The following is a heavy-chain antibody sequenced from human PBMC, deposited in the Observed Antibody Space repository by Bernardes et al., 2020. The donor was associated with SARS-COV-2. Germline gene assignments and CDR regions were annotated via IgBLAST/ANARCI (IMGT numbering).Heavy chain of an antibody. CDR1: GYTFTRYY. D-gene: IGHD2-15*01. Sequence: ASVKVSCKSSGYTFTRYYMHWVRQAPGQGLEWLGIIHPGDGNTKYAEKFQGRVTMTRDTSASTAYVELTSLRSDDTAVYYCATSGGRSFRGLDYWGQGTLVTVSS. J-gene: IGHJ4*02. V-gene: IGHV1-46*03. CDR3: ATSGGRSFRGLDY. CDR2: IHPGDGNT.